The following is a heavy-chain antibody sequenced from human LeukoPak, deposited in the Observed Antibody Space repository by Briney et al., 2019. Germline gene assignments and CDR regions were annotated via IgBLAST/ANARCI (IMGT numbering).Heavy chain of an antibody. CDR3: ARGEGVRGVMYYYYYYMDV. V-gene: IGHV3-7*01. Sequence: GGSLRLPCAASGFTFSSYWMSRVRQAPGKGLEWVANINQDGSEKYYVDSVKGRFTISRDNAKNSLYLQMNSLRAEDTAVYYCARGEGVRGVMYYYYYYMDVWGKGTTVTVSS. CDR2: INQDGSEK. D-gene: IGHD3-10*01. J-gene: IGHJ6*03. CDR1: GFTFSSYW.